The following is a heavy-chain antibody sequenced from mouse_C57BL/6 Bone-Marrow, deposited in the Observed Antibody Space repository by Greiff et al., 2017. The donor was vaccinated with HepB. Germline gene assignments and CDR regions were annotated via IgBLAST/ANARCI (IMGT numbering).Heavy chain of an antibody. Sequence: VQGVESGAELVRPGASVKMSCKASGYTFTSYTMHWVKQRPGQGLEWIGYINPSSGYTNYNQKFKDKATLTADKSSSTTYMQLSSLTSEDSAVCYCARGGLRGYAFDYWGQGTSVTVSS. CDR2: INPSSGYT. CDR3: ARGGLRGYAFDY. J-gene: IGHJ4*01. V-gene: IGHV1-4*01. CDR1: GYTFTSYT.